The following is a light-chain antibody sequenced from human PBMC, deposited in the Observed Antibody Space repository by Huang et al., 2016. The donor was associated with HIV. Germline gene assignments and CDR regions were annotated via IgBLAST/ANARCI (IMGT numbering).Light chain of an antibody. CDR1: ESLLYTNGFRY. V-gene: IGKV2-28*01. CDR3: MQSLQTPPT. J-gene: IGKJ1*01. Sequence: DIVMSQSPLSLTVTPGEPASISCKSNESLLYTNGFRYLNWYRQKPGLSPHRLIYLGSNRASGVPDRFSGSGTGIEFTLTISRVEADDVGVYYCMQSLQTPPTFGQGTKVEI. CDR2: LGS.